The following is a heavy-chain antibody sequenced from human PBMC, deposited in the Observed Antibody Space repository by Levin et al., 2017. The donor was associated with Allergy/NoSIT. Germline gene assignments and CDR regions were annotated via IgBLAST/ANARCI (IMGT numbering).Heavy chain of an antibody. Sequence: GESLKISCTASGFTFGDYAMSWFRQAPGKGLEWVGFIRSKAYGGTTEYAASVRGRFTISRDDSKSIAYLQMNSLKIEDTAVYYCTRDDFRPGAYFDYWGQGILVTVSS. D-gene: IGHD3-3*01. CDR2: IRSKAYGGTT. J-gene: IGHJ4*02. CDR1: GFTFGDYA. V-gene: IGHV3-49*03. CDR3: TRDDFRPGAYFDY.